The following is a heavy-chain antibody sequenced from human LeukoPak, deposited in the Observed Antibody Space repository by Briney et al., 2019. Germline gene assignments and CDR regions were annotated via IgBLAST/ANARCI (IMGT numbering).Heavy chain of an antibody. CDR1: GITFSSLW. CDR2: IKHDGSEE. V-gene: IGHV3-7*01. J-gene: IGHJ2*01. D-gene: IGHD2-15*01. CDR3: AGGQGWHFDL. Sequence: GGSPRLSCAASGITFSSLWMSWFRQAPSKGLEWVADIKHDGSEEHYVASVKGRFTISRDNAKLYLQMNSLRAEDTAVYYCAGGQGWHFDLWGLGTLITVSS.